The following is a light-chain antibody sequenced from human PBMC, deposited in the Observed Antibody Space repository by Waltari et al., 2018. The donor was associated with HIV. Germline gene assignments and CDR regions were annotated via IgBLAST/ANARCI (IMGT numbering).Light chain of an antibody. Sequence: QSVLTQPPSASGTPGQRVTISCSGSSSNIGRNNVIWYQQLPGTAPKLLIYSNNQRPSGVPDRFSGSKSGTSASLAISGLQSEDEAEYYCAAWDDSLNGRVFGGGTKLTVL. CDR2: SNN. CDR3: AAWDDSLNGRV. CDR1: SSNIGRNN. J-gene: IGLJ3*02. V-gene: IGLV1-44*01.